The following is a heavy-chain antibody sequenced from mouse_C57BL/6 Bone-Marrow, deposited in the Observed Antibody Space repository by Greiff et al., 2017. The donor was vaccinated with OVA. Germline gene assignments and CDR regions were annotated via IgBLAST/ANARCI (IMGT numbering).Heavy chain of an antibody. D-gene: IGHD4-1*01. V-gene: IGHV7-1*01. Sequence: EVKLMESGGGLVQSGRSLRLSCATSGFTFSDFYMEWVRQAPGKGLEWIAASRNNANDYTTEYSASVKGRFIVSRDTSQSILYRQMNALRAEDTAIYYCARDNWDWYFDVWGTGTTVTVSS. J-gene: IGHJ1*03. CDR3: ARDNWDWYFDV. CDR1: GFTFSDFY. CDR2: SRNNANDYTT.